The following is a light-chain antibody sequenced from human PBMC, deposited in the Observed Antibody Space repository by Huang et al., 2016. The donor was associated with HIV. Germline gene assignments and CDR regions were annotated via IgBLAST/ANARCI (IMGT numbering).Light chain of an antibody. CDR3: QQYDTSPWT. J-gene: IGKJ1*01. Sequence: ENVLTQSPGTLSLSPGERATLSCRASQSVNNNYLAWYRQKPGRAPRLLIYDATSRATGIPDRFSGSGSGTDFTLTISRLEPEDSAVYYCQQYDTSPWTFGQGTKVEI. V-gene: IGKV3-20*01. CDR2: DAT. CDR1: QSVNNNY.